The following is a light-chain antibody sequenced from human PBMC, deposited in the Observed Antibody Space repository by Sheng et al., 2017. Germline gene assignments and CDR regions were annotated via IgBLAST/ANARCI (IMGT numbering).Light chain of an antibody. J-gene: IGKJ3*01. CDR2: AAS. CDR3: QKYDSAPFT. CDR1: QGIRNY. V-gene: IGKV1-27*01. Sequence: DIQMTQSPASLSPSVGDRVTITCRASQGIRNYLAWYQQKPGEVPKLLIYAASTLQSVVPSRFSGSGSGTDFTLTISSLQPEDVATYYCQKYDSAPFTFGPGTKVDIK.